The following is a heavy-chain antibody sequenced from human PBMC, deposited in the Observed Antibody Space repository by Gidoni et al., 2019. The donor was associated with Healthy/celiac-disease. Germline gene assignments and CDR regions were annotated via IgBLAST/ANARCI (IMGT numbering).Heavy chain of an antibody. V-gene: IGHV5-51*01. J-gene: IGHJ6*03. Sequence: EVQLVQSGAEVKKPGESLKISCKGSGYSFTSYWIGWVRQMPGKGLEWMGIIYPGDSDTRYSPSFQGQVTISADKSISTAYLQWSSLKASDTAMYYCARHKGKERGQGYYYYMDVWGKGTTVTVSS. CDR2: IYPGDSDT. CDR3: ARHKGKERGQGYYYYMDV. D-gene: IGHD1-26*01. CDR1: GYSFTSYW.